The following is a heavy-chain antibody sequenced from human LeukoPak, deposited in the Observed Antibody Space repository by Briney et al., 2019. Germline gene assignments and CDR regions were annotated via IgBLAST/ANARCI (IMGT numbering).Heavy chain of an antibody. J-gene: IGHJ6*03. CDR3: ARNGYYYDSSGCYGYYMDV. D-gene: IGHD3-22*01. CDR2: IYSGGST. CDR1: GFTVSSNY. Sequence: GGSLRLSCAASGFTVSSNYMSWVRQAPGKGLEWVSVIYSGGSTYYADSVKGRFTISRDNSKNTLYLQMNSLRAEDTAVYYCARNGYYYDSSGCYGYYMDVWGKGTTVTVSS. V-gene: IGHV3-53*01.